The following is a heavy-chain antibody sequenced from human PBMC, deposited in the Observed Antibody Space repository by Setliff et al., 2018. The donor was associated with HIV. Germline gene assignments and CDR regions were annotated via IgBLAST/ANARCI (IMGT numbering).Heavy chain of an antibody. Sequence: SETLSLTCAAYGGPFTNRGWNWIRQSPGKGLEWIGEIDNRGGYNYNPSFSSRVTISVDASKRQFSLKLRSVTPEDSAVYYCARDGTRLMWGSDYFHNYYIDVWDKGTTVTVSS. D-gene: IGHD1-7*01. CDR1: GGPFTNRG. CDR2: IDNRGGY. CDR3: ARDGTRLMWGSDYFHNYYIDV. J-gene: IGHJ6*03. V-gene: IGHV4-34*01.